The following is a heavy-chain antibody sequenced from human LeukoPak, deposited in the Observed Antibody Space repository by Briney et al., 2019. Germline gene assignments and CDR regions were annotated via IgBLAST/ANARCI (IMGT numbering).Heavy chain of an antibody. CDR3: ARGPTYYDYVWGSYRYRPSFDY. D-gene: IGHD3-16*02. J-gene: IGHJ4*02. Sequence: SETLSLTCTVSGGSISSYYWTWIRQPPGKGLEWIGYINNSGSTNYNPSLKSRVTISVDTSKNQFSLKLSSVTAADTAVYYCARGPTYYDYVWGSYRYRPSFDYWGQGTLVTVSS. V-gene: IGHV4-59*12. CDR2: INNSGST. CDR1: GGSISSYY.